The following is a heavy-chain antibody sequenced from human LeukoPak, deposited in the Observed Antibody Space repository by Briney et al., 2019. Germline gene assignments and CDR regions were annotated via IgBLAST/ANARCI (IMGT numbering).Heavy chain of an antibody. CDR1: GYTFTSYD. CDR3: ARDLLRMVRGVIDY. D-gene: IGHD3-10*01. Sequence: ASVKVSCKASGYTFTSYDINWVRQATGQGLEWMGWMNPNSGNTNYAQKLQGRVTMTTDTSTSTAYMELRSLRSDDTAVYYCARDLLRMVRGVIDYWGQGTLVTVSS. J-gene: IGHJ4*02. CDR2: MNPNSGNT. V-gene: IGHV1-18*01.